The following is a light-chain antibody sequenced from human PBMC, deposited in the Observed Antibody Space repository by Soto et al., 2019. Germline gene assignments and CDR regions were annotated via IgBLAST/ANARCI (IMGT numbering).Light chain of an antibody. J-gene: IGKJ4*01. CDR3: QQSFSSPPLT. Sequence: DIQMTQSPSSLSASVGDRVTITCRASQIISRYLNWYQQRPGKAPKLLIYEASNLQTGVPSRFSGSGSGTDFTLTINSLQPEDFGTYFCQQSFSSPPLTFGGGTKVEIK. CDR1: QIISRY. V-gene: IGKV1-39*01. CDR2: EAS.